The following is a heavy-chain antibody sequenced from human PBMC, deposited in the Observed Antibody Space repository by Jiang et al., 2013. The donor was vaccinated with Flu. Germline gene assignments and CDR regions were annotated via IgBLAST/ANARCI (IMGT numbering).Heavy chain of an antibody. CDR3: ARGVSSVGGSYPKGVRFHAFDI. CDR2: IIPXFGTA. Sequence: SCKASGGTFSSYAISWVRQAPGQGLEWMGGIIPXFGTANYAQKFQGRVTITADESTSTAYMELSSLRSEDTAVYYCARGVSSVGGSYPKGVRFHAFDIWGQGTMVTVSS. D-gene: IGHD1-26*01. J-gene: IGHJ3*02. CDR1: GGTFSSYA. V-gene: IGHV1-69*01.